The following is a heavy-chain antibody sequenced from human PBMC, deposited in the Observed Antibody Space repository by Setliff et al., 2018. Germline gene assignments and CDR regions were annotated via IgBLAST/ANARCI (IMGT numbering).Heavy chain of an antibody. D-gene: IGHD6-13*01. CDR1: GFTFSSYS. V-gene: IGHV3-21*01. J-gene: IGHJ4*02. Sequence: PGGSLRLSCAASGFTFSSYSMNWVRQAPGKGLEWVSSISSSSSYIYYADSVKGRFTISRDNAKNSLYLQMNSLRAEDTAVCYCASYGSYSSSWYGAYYFDYWGQGTLVTVSS. CDR3: ASYGSYSSSWYGAYYFDY. CDR2: ISSSSSYI.